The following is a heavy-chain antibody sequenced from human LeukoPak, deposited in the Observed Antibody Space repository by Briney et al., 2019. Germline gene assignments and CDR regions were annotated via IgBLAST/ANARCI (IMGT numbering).Heavy chain of an antibody. CDR3: AREASLYCRDNDCYWAFAR. D-gene: IGHD2-15*01. CDR2: IKQDESKR. Sequence: GGSLRLSCAASGFTFGDHWMSWVRQAPGKGLEWVANIKQDESKRYYVDSVKGRFTISRDNAKNSLYLQINSLRAEDTAVYYCAREASLYCRDNDCYWAFARWGQGTLVTVSS. CDR1: GFTFGDHW. V-gene: IGHV3-7*01. J-gene: IGHJ5*02.